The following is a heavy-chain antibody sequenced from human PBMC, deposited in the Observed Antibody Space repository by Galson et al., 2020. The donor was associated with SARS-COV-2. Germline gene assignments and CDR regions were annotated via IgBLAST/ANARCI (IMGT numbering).Heavy chain of an antibody. CDR1: GFTFSSYA. Sequence: GALRLSCAASGFTFSSYAMHWVRQAPGKGLEWVAVISYDGSNKYYADSVKGRFTISRDNSKNTLYLQMNSLRAEDTAVYYCASCPSTRTSCYPYGMDVWGQGTTVTVSS. CDR3: ASCPSTRTSCYPYGMDV. J-gene: IGHJ6*02. CDR2: ISYDGSNK. D-gene: IGHD2-2*01. V-gene: IGHV3-30-3*01.